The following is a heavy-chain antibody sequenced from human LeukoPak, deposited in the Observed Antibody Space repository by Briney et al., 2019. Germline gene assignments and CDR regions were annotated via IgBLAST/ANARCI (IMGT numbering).Heavy chain of an antibody. CDR3: AKDRAVPAAFGPLWFDP. D-gene: IGHD2-2*01. CDR2: INPKSGDT. CDR1: GYTFTTYF. V-gene: IGHV1-2*02. Sequence: ASVKVSCKTSGYTFTTYFIHWVRQAPGQGLEWIGWINPKSGDTKYAEKFQGRVTLTRDTSINTAYMEMTRLTSEDTAVYYCAKDRAVPAAFGPLWFDPWGQGTLVSVSS. J-gene: IGHJ5*02.